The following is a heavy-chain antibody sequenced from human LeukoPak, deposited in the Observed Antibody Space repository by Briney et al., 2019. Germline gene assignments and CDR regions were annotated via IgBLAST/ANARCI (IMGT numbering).Heavy chain of an antibody. D-gene: IGHD6-19*01. J-gene: IGHJ4*02. V-gene: IGHV3-53*04. CDR1: GFTVSSNY. CDR3: AREDGYSSGHPFDY. Sequence: GGSLRLSCAASGFTVSSNYMSWVRQAPGKGLEWVSVIYSGGSTYYADSVKGRFTISRHNSKNTLYLQMNSLRAEDTAVYYCAREDGYSSGHPFDYWGQGTLVTVSS. CDR2: IYSGGST.